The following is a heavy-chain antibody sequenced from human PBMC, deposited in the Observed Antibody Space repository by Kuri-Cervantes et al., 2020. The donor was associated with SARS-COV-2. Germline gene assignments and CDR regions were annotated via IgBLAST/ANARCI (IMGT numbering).Heavy chain of an antibody. CDR2: IRGGGNTT. V-gene: IGHV3-23*01. D-gene: IGHD4-17*01. J-gene: IGHJ3*01. CDR1: GFTFSRYA. Sequence: GESLKISCAPSGFTFSRYAMIWVRQAPGKGLEWISAIRGGGNTTYYADSVKGRFTISRDNFKNTLYLQMNNLRAEDTAVYYCAKDPNGDYVGAFDFWGQGTLVTVSS. CDR3: AKDPNGDYVGAFDF.